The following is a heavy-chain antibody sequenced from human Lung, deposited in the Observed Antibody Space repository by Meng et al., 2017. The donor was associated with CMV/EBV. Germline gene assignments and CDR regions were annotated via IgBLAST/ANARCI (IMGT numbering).Heavy chain of an antibody. Sequence: ASVKVSXKASGYTLTNYYIHWVRQAPGQGLEWMGIINPSDNTTIYAQKFQGRVTMTRDTSTSTVYMELSSLRSDDTALYYCARDLGYSSSWYFQYYFDCWGKGTXVTVAS. D-gene: IGHD6-13*01. V-gene: IGHV1-46*01. CDR3: ARDLGYSSSWYFQYYFDC. CDR1: GYTLTNYY. CDR2: INPSDNTT. J-gene: IGHJ4*02.